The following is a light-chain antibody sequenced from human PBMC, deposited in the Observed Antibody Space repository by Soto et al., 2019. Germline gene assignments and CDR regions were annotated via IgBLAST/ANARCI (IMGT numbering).Light chain of an antibody. V-gene: IGKV1-39*01. CDR3: QQSYSIPT. Sequence: DIQMTQSPSSLSASVGDRVTITCRASQSIASYLNWYQQNPGKAPKLLIYAVFSLQSGVPSRFSGSGSGTDFTLTITSLQPEDFATYYCQQSYSIPTFGQGTKV. J-gene: IGKJ1*01. CDR2: AVF. CDR1: QSIASY.